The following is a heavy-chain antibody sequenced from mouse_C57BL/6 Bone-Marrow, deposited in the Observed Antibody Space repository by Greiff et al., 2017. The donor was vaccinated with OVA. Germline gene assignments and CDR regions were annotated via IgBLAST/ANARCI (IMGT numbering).Heavy chain of an antibody. Sequence: VQLQQSGAELVRPGASVKLSCTASGFNIKDDYMHWVKQRPEQGLEWIGWIDPENVYTEYASKFQGKATITADTSSNTAYLQLSSLTSEDTAVYYCTPIYYDYDGVDYWGQGTTLTVSS. V-gene: IGHV14-4*01. CDR3: TPIYYDYDGVDY. CDR1: GFNIKDDY. J-gene: IGHJ2*01. D-gene: IGHD2-4*01. CDR2: IDPENVYT.